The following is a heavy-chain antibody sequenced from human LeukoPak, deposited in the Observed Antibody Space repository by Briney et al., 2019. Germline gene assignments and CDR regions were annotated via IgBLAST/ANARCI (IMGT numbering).Heavy chain of an antibody. CDR2: ISAYNGNT. CDR3: ARAYCSSTSCYVSWFDP. Sequence: ASVKVSCKASGYTFTSYGISWVRQAPGQGLEWMGWISAYNGNTNYAQKLQGRVTMTTDTSTSTAYMELSSLRSEDTAVYYCARAYCSSTSCYVSWFDPWGQGTLVTVSS. J-gene: IGHJ5*02. V-gene: IGHV1-18*04. CDR1: GYTFTSYG. D-gene: IGHD2-2*01.